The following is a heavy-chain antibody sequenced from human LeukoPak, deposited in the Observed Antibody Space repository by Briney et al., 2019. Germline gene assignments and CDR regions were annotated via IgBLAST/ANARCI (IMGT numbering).Heavy chain of an antibody. Sequence: ASVKVSCKASGYTFTGYYMHWVRQAPGQGLEWMGWINPNNGGTNYAQKFQGRVTMTRDTSISTAYMDLSRLTSDDTAVYYCARKISDTVGATDFDYWGQGTLVTVSS. V-gene: IGHV1-2*02. J-gene: IGHJ4*02. CDR1: GYTFTGYY. CDR3: ARKISDTVGATDFDY. CDR2: INPNNGGT. D-gene: IGHD1-26*01.